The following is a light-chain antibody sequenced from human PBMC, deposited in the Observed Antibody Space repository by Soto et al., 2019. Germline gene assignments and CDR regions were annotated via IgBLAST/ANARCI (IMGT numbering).Light chain of an antibody. V-gene: IGKV3-20*01. CDR3: PDT. Sequence: EIVLTQSPGTLSLSPGERATLSCRASQSVSSSYLAWYQQKPGQAPRLLLYGASSRATGIPDRFSGSGSGTDFTLTISRLEPEDFAVYYCPDTFGGGTKVEIK. CDR2: GAS. CDR1: QSVSSSY. J-gene: IGKJ4*01.